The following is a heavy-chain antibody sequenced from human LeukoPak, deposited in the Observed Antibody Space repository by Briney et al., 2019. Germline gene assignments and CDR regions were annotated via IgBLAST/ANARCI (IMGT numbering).Heavy chain of an antibody. CDR3: ARDGGVLLWFGEPRGADY. D-gene: IGHD3-10*01. J-gene: IGHJ4*02. CDR1: GYTFTSYG. CDR2: ISAFNGNT. Sequence: ASVKVSCKASGYTFTSYGISWVRQAPGQGLEWMGWISAFNGNTNYAQKLQGRVTVTTDTSTSTAYMELRSLRSDDTAVYYCARDGGVLLWFGEPRGADYWGQGTLVTVSS. V-gene: IGHV1-18*01.